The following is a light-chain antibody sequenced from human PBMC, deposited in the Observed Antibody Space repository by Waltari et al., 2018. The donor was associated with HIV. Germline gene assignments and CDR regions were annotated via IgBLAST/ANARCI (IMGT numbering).Light chain of an antibody. CDR2: GAS. V-gene: IGKV3-20*01. J-gene: IGKJ4*01. CDR3: QQYGGSPFT. Sequence: EIVLTQSPGTLSLSPGERATLPCRASHTVDSNYLAWYQQKSGQAPRLLIYGASTRVTGIPDRFNGSGSETDFTLTISRLEPEDFAVYFCQQYGGSPFTFGRGTKVEI. CDR1: HTVDSNY.